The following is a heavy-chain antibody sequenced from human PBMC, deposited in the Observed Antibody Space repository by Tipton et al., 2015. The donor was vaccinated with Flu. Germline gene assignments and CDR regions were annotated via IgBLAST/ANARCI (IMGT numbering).Heavy chain of an antibody. CDR3: ARLSYYDVDLKNFYFDY. J-gene: IGHJ4*02. CDR2: FFYGETT. CDR1: GDSISTFY. D-gene: IGHD3-10*02. V-gene: IGHV4-59*08. Sequence: TLSLTCTVSGDSISTFYWGWIRQPPGKGLEWVGYFFYGETTKYSPSLKSRVTISVDTSKSQFSLMLRSVTAADTAVYYCARLSYYDVDLKNFYFDYWGQGALVTVSS.